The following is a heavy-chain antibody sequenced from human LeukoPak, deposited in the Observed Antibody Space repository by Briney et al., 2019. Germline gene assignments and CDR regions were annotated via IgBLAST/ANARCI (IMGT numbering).Heavy chain of an antibody. V-gene: IGHV4-61*02. CDR1: GDSISSGDYY. Sequence: SETLSLTCTVSGDSISSGDYYWSWIRQPAGQGLEWIGRISSSGSTNYNPSLKSRVTISVDTSKNQFSLKLSSVTAADTAVYFCARCYYYMDVWGKGTMVTVSS. CDR3: ARCYYYMDV. CDR2: ISSSGST. J-gene: IGHJ6*03.